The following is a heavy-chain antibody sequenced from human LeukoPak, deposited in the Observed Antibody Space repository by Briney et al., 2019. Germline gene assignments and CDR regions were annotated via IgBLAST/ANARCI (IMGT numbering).Heavy chain of an antibody. CDR2: IKQDGSEK. CDR1: GFTVSSNY. V-gene: IGHV3-7*01. CDR3: AEAGHSGNKGYYPFDY. Sequence: GGSLRLSCAASGFTVSSNYMSWVRQAPGKGLEWVAKIKQDGSEKHYVDSVKGRFTISRDNAKKSLFLEMNSLRAEDTAVYYCAEAGHSGNKGYYPFDYWGQGTLVTVS. D-gene: IGHD3-22*01. J-gene: IGHJ4*02.